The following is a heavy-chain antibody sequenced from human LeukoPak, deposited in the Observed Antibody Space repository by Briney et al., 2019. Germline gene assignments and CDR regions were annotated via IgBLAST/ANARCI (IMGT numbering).Heavy chain of an antibody. Sequence: SVNVSCKASGFTFTSSAMQWVRQARGQGLEWIGWIVVGSGNTNYGQKFQERVTITRDMSTSTAYMELSSLRSEDTAVYYCAAPSDGYFDYWGQGTLVTVSS. J-gene: IGHJ4*02. CDR2: IVVGSGNT. CDR1: GFTFTSSA. V-gene: IGHV1-58*02. D-gene: IGHD2-8*01. CDR3: AAPSDGYFDY.